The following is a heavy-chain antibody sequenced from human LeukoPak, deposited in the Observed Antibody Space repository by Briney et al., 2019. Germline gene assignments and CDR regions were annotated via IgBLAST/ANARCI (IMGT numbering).Heavy chain of an antibody. V-gene: IGHV5-51*01. J-gene: IGHJ5*02. CDR1: GYSFSNSW. CDR2: IYPSDSET. D-gene: IGHD5-18*01. Sequence: GESLKISCRGYGYSFSNSWIGWVRQLPGKRLQYMGIIYPSDSETHYSPSFQGQVTISADKSISTAYLQWSSLKASDTAMYYCARRGYSYGENWFDPWGQGTLVTVSS. CDR3: ARRGYSYGENWFDP.